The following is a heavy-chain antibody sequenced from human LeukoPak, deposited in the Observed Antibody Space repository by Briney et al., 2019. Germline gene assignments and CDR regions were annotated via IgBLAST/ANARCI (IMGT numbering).Heavy chain of an antibody. CDR2: ISSSSSYI. CDR3: ARVYYDSSGYYYWDY. CDR1: GFTFSSYS. V-gene: IGHV3-21*01. Sequence: PGGSLRLSCAASGFTFSSYSMTWVRQAPGKGPEWVSSISSSSSYIYYADSVKGRFTISRDNAKNSLYLQMNSLRAEDTAVYYCARVYYDSSGYYYWDYWGQGTLVTVSS. J-gene: IGHJ4*02. D-gene: IGHD3-22*01.